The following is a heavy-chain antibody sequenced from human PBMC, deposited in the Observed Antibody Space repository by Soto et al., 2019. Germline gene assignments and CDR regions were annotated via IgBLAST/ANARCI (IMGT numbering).Heavy chain of an antibody. CDR2: IYYSGST. Sequence: TSETLSLTCTVSGGSVSSGSYYWSWIRQPPGKGLEWIGYIYYSGSTNYNPSLKSRVTISVDTSKNQFSLKLSSVTAADTAVYYCARDSHYSSSWYLGFDPWGQGTLVTVSS. D-gene: IGHD6-13*01. CDR1: GGSVSSGSYY. J-gene: IGHJ5*02. V-gene: IGHV4-61*01. CDR3: ARDSHYSSSWYLGFDP.